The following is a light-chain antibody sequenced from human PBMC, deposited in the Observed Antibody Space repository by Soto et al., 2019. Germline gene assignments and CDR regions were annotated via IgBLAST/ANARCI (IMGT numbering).Light chain of an antibody. Sequence: EIVMTQSPVTLSVSPGETATLSCRPSQTVTTDLAWYQQKPGQAPRLVIHGASTRATDFPARFSGSGSGTEFTLTISSLQSEDIAVYYCHQYYTWPRTFGQGTKVDIK. V-gene: IGKV3-15*01. J-gene: IGKJ1*01. CDR1: QTVTTD. CDR2: GAS. CDR3: HQYYTWPRT.